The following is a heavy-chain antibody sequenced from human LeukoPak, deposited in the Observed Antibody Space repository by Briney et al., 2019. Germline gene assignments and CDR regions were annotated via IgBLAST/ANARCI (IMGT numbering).Heavy chain of an antibody. V-gene: IGHV7-4-1*02. CDR2: INTNTGNP. J-gene: IGHJ5*02. CDR1: GDTFTSYA. CDR3: ARGPYGDPFYH. D-gene: IGHD4-17*01. Sequence: GASVKVSCKASGDTFTSYAMNWVRQAPGQGLEWMGWINTNTGNPTYAHGFTGRFVFSLDTSVSTAYLQISSLKAEDTAVYYCARGPYGDPFYHWGQGTLVTVSS.